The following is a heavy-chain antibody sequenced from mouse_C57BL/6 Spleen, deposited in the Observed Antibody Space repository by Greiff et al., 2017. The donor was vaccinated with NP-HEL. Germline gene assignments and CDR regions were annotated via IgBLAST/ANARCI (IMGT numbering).Heavy chain of an antibody. D-gene: IGHD2-5*01. J-gene: IGHJ4*01. CDR3: ARGGAYYSNYYAMDY. CDR1: GYTFTSYT. CDR2: INPSSGYT. Sequence: VQLQQSGAELARPGASVKMSCKASGYTFTSYTMHWVKQRPGQGLEWIGYINPSSGYTKYNQKFKDKATLTADKSSSTAYMQLSSLTSEDSAVYYCARGGAYYSNYYAMDYWGQGTSVTVSS. V-gene: IGHV1-4*01.